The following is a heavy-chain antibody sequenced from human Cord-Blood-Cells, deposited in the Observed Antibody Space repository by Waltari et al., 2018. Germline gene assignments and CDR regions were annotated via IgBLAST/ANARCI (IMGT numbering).Heavy chain of an antibody. J-gene: IGHJ4*02. Sequence: QVQLVQSGAEVTKPGDSVKVSCKASGYTFTSYDINWVRQATGQGIEWMGWRNPNSGNTGYAQKFQGRGTITRNTSISTAYMELSSLRSEDTAVYYCARARANTQFDYWGQGTLVTVSS. CDR3: ARARANTQFDY. CDR1: GYTFTSYD. D-gene: IGHD3-16*01. CDR2: RNPNSGNT. V-gene: IGHV1-8*03.